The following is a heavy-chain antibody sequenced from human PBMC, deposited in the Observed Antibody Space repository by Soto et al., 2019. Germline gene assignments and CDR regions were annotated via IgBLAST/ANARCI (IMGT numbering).Heavy chain of an antibody. CDR3: AKDRRKVVVAAPFDS. D-gene: IGHD2-15*01. CDR1: GFTFSSYG. Sequence: QVQLVESGGGVVQPGRSLRLSCAASGFTFSSYGMHWVRQAPGKGLEWVAVISYDGSNKYYADSVKGRFTISRDNSKNTLYLQMNSLRAEDTAVYYCAKDRRKVVVAAPFDSGGQGTLVTVSS. V-gene: IGHV3-30*18. J-gene: IGHJ4*02. CDR2: ISYDGSNK.